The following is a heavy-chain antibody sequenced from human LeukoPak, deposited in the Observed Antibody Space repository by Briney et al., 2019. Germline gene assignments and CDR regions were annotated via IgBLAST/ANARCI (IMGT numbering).Heavy chain of an antibody. CDR1: GFTFSSDS. J-gene: IGHJ3*02. V-gene: IGHV3-21*01. D-gene: IGHD6-13*01. CDR2: ISSSSSYI. CDR3: ARDGPPPGYSSSWYVSGDAFDI. Sequence: GGSLRLSCAASGFTFSSDSMSWVRQAPGKGLEWISSISSSSSYIYYADSVKGRFTISRDNAKNSLYLQMNSLRAEDTAVYYCARDGPPPGYSSSWYVSGDAFDIWGQGTMVTVSS.